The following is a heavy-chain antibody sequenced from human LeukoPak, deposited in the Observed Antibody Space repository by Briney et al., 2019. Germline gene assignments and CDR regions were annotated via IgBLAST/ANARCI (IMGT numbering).Heavy chain of an antibody. Sequence: PGGSLRLSCAASGFTVSSNYMSWVRQAPGKGLEWVSVIYSGGSTYYADSVKGRFTISRDNSKNTLYLQMNSLRAEDTAVYYCARDRTVVAEIHFDYWGQGTLVTVSS. CDR1: GFTVSSNY. D-gene: IGHD2-15*01. CDR3: ARDRTVVAEIHFDY. V-gene: IGHV3-53*05. J-gene: IGHJ4*02. CDR2: IYSGGST.